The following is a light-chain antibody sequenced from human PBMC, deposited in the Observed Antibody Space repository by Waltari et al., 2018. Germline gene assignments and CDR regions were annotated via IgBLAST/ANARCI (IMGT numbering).Light chain of an antibody. Sequence: QLVVTQSPSASASLGAAVKLTCTLSSGHSSYAIAWHQQQPEKGPRYLMKISSDGSHIKGDGMPDRFSGSSSGAARYLTMSSLQSEDEADYYCQTWGTGIWVFGGGTKLTVL. CDR1: SGHSSYA. CDR2: ISSDGSH. CDR3: QTWGTGIWV. J-gene: IGLJ3*02. V-gene: IGLV4-69*01.